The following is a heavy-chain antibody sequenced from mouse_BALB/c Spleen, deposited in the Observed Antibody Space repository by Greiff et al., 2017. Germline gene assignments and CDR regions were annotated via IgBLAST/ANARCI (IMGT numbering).Heavy chain of an antibody. CDR3: ATYGYDDAMDY. D-gene: IGHD2-2*01. J-gene: IGHJ4*01. CDR1: GYTFTSYT. Sequence: QVQLQQSGAELARPGASVKMSCKASGYTFTSYTMHWVKQRPGQGLEWIGYINPSSGYTNYNQKFKDKATLTADKSSSTAYMQLSSLTSEDSAVYYCATYGYDDAMDYWGQGTSVTVSS. V-gene: IGHV1-4*01. CDR2: INPSSGYT.